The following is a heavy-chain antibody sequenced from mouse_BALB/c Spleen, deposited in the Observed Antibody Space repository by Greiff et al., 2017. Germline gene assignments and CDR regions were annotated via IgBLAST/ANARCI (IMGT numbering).Heavy chain of an antibody. V-gene: IGHV1S56*01. CDR1: GYTFTSYY. CDR2: IYPGNVNT. J-gene: IGHJ4*01. D-gene: IGHD3-3*01. Sequence: QVQLQQSGPELVKPGASVRISCKASGYTFTSYYIHWVKQRPGQGLEWIGWIYPGNVNTKYNEKFKGKATLTADKSSSTAYMQLSSLTSEDSAVYFCARSLDYAMDYWGQGTSVTVSS. CDR3: ARSLDYAMDY.